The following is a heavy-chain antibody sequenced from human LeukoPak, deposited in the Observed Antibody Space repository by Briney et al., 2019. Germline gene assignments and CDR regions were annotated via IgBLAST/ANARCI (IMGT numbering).Heavy chain of an antibody. D-gene: IGHD6-6*01. V-gene: IGHV3-21*01. Sequence: PGGSLRLSCATPGFTFSSYRMNTVRQAPGKGLEWVSSISSSSSYIYYADSVKGRFTISRDNAKNSLYLQMNSLRAEDTAVYYCARGGAARDYYYYYYMDVWGKGTTVTVSS. J-gene: IGHJ6*03. CDR3: ARGGAARDYYYYYYMDV. CDR2: ISSSSSYI. CDR1: GFTFSSYR.